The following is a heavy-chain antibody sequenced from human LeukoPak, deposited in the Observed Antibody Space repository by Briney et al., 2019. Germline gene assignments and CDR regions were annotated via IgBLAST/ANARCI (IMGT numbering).Heavy chain of an antibody. V-gene: IGHV3-64*01. CDR1: GFTFSSYA. J-gene: IGHJ4*02. Sequence: TGGSLRLSCAASGFTFSSYAMHWVRQAPGKGLEYVSAISSNGGSTYYANSVKGRFTISRDNSKNTLYLQMGSLRAEDMAVYYCARGAYSSGWAYFDHWGQGTLVTVSS. CDR2: ISSNGGST. D-gene: IGHD6-19*01. CDR3: ARGAYSSGWAYFDH.